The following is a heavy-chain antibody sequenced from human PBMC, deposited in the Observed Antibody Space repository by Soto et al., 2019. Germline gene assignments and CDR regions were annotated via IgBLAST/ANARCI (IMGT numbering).Heavy chain of an antibody. J-gene: IGHJ5*02. Sequence: QVQLVQSGAEVKKPGASVKVSCKASGYTFTGYYMHWVRQAPGQGLEWMGWINPNSGGTKYAQKFQGRVTMTRDTSISTAYMELSRPKSDNTAVYYCAREGDGYNAWGQGTLVTVSS. D-gene: IGHD5-12*01. CDR2: INPNSGGT. CDR1: GYTFTGYY. CDR3: AREGDGYNA. V-gene: IGHV1-2*02.